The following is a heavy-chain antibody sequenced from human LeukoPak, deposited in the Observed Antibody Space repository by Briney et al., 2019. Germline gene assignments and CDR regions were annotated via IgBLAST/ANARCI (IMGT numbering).Heavy chain of an antibody. CDR1: GFTFSSYA. J-gene: IGHJ6*03. Sequence: PGGSLRLSCAASGFTFSSYAMHWVRQAPGKGLEYVSSIRSDGGDTYYADSVKGRFIISRDNSKDTLFLQMGSLRSDDMGVYYCARECTDSYRFWGNMGVWGKGTTVTVSS. CDR2: IRSDGGDT. CDR3: ARECTDSYRFWGNMGV. D-gene: IGHD3-16*01. V-gene: IGHV3-64*02.